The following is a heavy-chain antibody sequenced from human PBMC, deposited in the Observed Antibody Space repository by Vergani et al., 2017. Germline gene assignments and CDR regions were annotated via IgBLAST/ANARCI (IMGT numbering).Heavy chain of an antibody. J-gene: IGHJ3*02. D-gene: IGHD4-17*01. CDR2: IIPILGIA. Sequence: QVQLVQSGAEVKKPGSSVKVSCKASGGTFSSYTISWVRQAPGQGLEWMGRIIPILGIANYAQKFQGRVTITADKSTSTAYMELSSLRSDDTAVYYCARVRSQTTVTTDDAFDIWGQGTMVTVSS. V-gene: IGHV1-69*02. CDR1: GGTFSSYT. CDR3: ARVRSQTTVTTDDAFDI.